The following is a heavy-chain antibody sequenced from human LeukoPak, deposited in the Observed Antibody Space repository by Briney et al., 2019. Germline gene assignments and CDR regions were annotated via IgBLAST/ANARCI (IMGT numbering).Heavy chain of an antibody. J-gene: IGHJ4*02. CDR2: IYYSGTT. CDR1: GGSISSSSSY. V-gene: IGHV4-39*01. Sequence: PSETLSLTCAVSGGSISSSSSYWDWIRQPPGKGLEWIGSIYYSGTTYYNPSLKSRVTISVDTSKNQFSLKLSSVTAADTAVYHCARRLGVAKPFFDYWGQGTLVTVSS. D-gene: IGHD6-19*01. CDR3: ARRLGVAKPFFDY.